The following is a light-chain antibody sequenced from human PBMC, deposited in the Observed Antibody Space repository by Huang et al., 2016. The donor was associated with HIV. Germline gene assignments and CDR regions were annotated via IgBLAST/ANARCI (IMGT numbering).Light chain of an antibody. Sequence: DIVLTQSPATLSLSPGERATLSCRASQSLSSNLAWYQQKPGQAPRLLIYDASNRATGIPARFSGSGSGTDFTLTISSLEPEDFAVYYCQQRSNWPPWTFGQGTKVEIK. CDR1: QSLSSN. J-gene: IGKJ1*01. V-gene: IGKV3-11*01. CDR2: DAS. CDR3: QQRSNWPPWT.